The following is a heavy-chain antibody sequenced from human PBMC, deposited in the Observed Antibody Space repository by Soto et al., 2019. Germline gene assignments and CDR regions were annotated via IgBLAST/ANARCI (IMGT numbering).Heavy chain of an antibody. CDR2: ISGSGGST. Sequence: EVPLLESGGGLVQPGGSLRLSCAASGFTFSSYAMSWVRQAPGKGLEWVSAISGSGGSTYYADSVKGRFTISRDNSKNTLYLQMNSLRAEDTAVYYCAKDRFSSSTSCYVYFDYWGQGTLVTVSS. J-gene: IGHJ4*02. D-gene: IGHD2-2*01. CDR1: GFTFSSYA. CDR3: AKDRFSSSTSCYVYFDY. V-gene: IGHV3-23*01.